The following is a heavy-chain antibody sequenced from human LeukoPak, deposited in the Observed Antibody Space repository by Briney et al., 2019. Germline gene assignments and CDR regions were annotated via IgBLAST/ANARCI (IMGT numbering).Heavy chain of an antibody. J-gene: IGHJ6*03. Sequence: ASVKVSCKASGYTFTGYYMHWVRQAPGQGLEWMGRINPNSGGTNYAQKLQGRVTMTRDTSISTAYMELSRLRSDDTAVYYCARGARYCTNGVCSLYYYYYMDVWGKGTTVTVSS. CDR2: INPNSGGT. CDR3: ARGARYCTNGVCSLYYYYYMDV. D-gene: IGHD2-8*01. CDR1: GYTFTGYY. V-gene: IGHV1-2*06.